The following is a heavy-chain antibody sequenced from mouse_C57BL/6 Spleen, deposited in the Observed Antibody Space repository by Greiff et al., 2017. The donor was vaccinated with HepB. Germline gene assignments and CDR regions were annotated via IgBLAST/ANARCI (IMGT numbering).Heavy chain of an antibody. V-gene: IGHV1-54*01. CDR1: GYAFTNYL. J-gene: IGHJ2*01. Sequence: VQLQQSGAELVRPGTSVKVSCKASGYAFTNYLIEWVKQRPGQGLEWIGVINPGSGGTNYNEKFKGKATLTADKSSSTAYMQLSSLTSEDSAVYFCARAGANWYPFDYWGQGTTLTVSS. CDR3: ARAGANWYPFDY. CDR2: INPGSGGT. D-gene: IGHD4-1*01.